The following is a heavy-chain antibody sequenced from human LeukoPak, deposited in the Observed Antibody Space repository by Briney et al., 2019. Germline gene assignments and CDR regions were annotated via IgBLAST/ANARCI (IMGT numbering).Heavy chain of an antibody. CDR2: MNPNSGNT. V-gene: IGHV1-8*01. J-gene: IGHJ4*02. CDR3: ARAMVRGVTVDY. Sequence: ASVKVSCKASGYTFTSYDINWVRQATGQGLEWMGWMNPNSGNTGHAQKFQGRVTMTRNTSISTAYMELSSLRSEDTAVYYCARAMVRGVTVDYWGQGTLVTVSS. CDR1: GYTFTSYD. D-gene: IGHD3-10*01.